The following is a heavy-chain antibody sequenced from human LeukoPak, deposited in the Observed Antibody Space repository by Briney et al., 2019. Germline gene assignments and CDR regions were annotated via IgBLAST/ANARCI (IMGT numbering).Heavy chain of an antibody. CDR2: VYHSGSA. D-gene: IGHD3-9*01. CDR1: GGSISSNNW. CDR3: ARGRYDILTGYGGEFDY. J-gene: IGHJ4*02. V-gene: IGHV4-4*02. Sequence: PSETLSLTCAVSGGSISSNNWWTWVRQPPGKGLEWIGEVYHSGSANYNPSLKSRVTMSVDKSKNQFSLKLSSVTAADTAVYYCARGRYDILTGYGGEFDYWGQGTLVTVSS.